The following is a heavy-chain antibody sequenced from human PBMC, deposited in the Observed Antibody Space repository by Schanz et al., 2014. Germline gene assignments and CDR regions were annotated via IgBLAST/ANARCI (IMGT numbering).Heavy chain of an antibody. CDR1: GFAFSSYS. D-gene: IGHD3-10*01. V-gene: IGHV3-21*01. CDR2: ISSSGSYI. CDR3: ARANYRRKINFDY. Sequence: QLVGSGGGLIQPGGSLRLSCTASGFAFSSYSMNWVRQAPGKGLEWVSSISSSGSYIHYADSVKGRFTISRDNSKNTLYLHMNTLRSEDTAVYYCARANYRRKINFDYWGRGTLVTVSS. J-gene: IGHJ4*02.